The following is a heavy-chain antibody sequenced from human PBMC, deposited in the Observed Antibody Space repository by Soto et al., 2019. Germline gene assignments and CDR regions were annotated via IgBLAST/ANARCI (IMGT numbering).Heavy chain of an antibody. V-gene: IGHV4-59*08. CDR2: IYYSGST. J-gene: IGHJ6*03. CDR3: ARRVVVPAYYYYYYMDV. D-gene: IGHD2-2*01. CDR1: GGSISSYY. Sequence: QVQLQESGPGLVKPSETLSLTCTVSGGSISSYYWSWIRQPPGKGLEWIGYIYYSGSTNYNPSLKSRVTISVDTSKNQFSLKLSSVTAADTAVYYCARRVVVPAYYYYYYMDVWGKGTTVTVSS.